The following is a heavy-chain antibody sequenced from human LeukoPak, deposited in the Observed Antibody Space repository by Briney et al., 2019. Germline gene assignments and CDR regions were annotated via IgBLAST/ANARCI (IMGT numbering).Heavy chain of an antibody. D-gene: IGHD1-26*01. J-gene: IGHJ5*02. CDR3: ARHEYSGSYYGLSWFDP. CDR1: GGSISSSGYY. CDR2: IYYCGST. V-gene: IGHV4-39*01. Sequence: SETLSLTCTVSGGSISSSGYYWGWIRQPPGKGLEWIASIYYCGSTYYNPSLKSRVTISADTSKNQLSLKLSSLTAADTAVYYCARHEYSGSYYGLSWFDPWGQGTLVTVSS.